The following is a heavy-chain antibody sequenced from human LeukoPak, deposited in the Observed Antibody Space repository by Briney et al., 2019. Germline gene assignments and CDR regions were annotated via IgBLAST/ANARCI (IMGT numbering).Heavy chain of an antibody. Sequence: GRSLRLSCAASGFTFDDYAMHWVRQAPGKGLEWVSGISWNSGSIGYADSVKGRFTISRDNAKNSLYLQMNSLRAEDTALYYCARDGGPLSIAARPRFDYWGQGTLVTVSS. D-gene: IGHD6-6*01. V-gene: IGHV3-9*01. J-gene: IGHJ4*02. CDR1: GFTFDDYA. CDR2: ISWNSGSI. CDR3: ARDGGPLSIAARPRFDY.